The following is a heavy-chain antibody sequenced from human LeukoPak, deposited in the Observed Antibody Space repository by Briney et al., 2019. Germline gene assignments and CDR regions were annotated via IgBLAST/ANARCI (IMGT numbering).Heavy chain of an antibody. D-gene: IGHD3-3*01. Sequence: ASVKVSCKASGYTFTSYGISWVRQAPGQGLEWMGWISAYNGNTNYAQKLQGRVTMTTDTSTSTAHMELRSLRSDDTAVYYCARDDFWSGYVDYWGQGTLVTVSS. CDR2: ISAYNGNT. J-gene: IGHJ4*02. V-gene: IGHV1-18*01. CDR1: GYTFTSYG. CDR3: ARDDFWSGYVDY.